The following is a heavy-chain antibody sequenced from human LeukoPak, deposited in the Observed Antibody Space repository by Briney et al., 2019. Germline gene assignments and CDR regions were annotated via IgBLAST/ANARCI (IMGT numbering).Heavy chain of an antibody. D-gene: IGHD4-23*01. Sequence: GGSLRLSCAAAGFTFSSYGRHWVRQAPGKGLECVAFMRYDGSNKYYADSVKGRFTISRDNSKNTLYLQMNNLRPEDTAVYYCANYGGKSTLNWYDPWGQGTLVTVSS. CDR2: MRYDGSNK. CDR1: GFTFSSYG. J-gene: IGHJ5*02. CDR3: ANYGGKSTLNWYDP. V-gene: IGHV3-30*02.